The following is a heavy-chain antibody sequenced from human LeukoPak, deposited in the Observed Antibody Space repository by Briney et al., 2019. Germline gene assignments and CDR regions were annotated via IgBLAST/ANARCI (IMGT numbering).Heavy chain of an antibody. CDR3: AKVWLRKQWLLNYFDY. CDR2: ISGSGGST. CDR1: GFTFSSYA. V-gene: IGHV3-23*01. J-gene: IGHJ4*02. Sequence: GGSLRLSCAASGFTFSSYAMSWVRQAPGKGLEWVSAISGSGGSTYYADSVKGRFTISRDNSKNTLYLQMNSLTAEDTAVYYCAKVWLRKQWLLNYFDYWGQGTLVTVSS. D-gene: IGHD6-19*01.